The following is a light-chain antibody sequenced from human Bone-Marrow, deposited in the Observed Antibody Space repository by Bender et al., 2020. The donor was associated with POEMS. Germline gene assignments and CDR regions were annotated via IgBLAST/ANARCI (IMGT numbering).Light chain of an antibody. Sequence: QSALTQPASVSGSPGQSITISCTGTSRDVGGFDLVSWYQKHPGSAPKLMIYDVTNRPSGVSHRFSGSKSGHTASLTISGLQAEDEADYYCCGYGGLSPYVFGSGTKVIVI. CDR1: SRDVGGFDL. J-gene: IGLJ1*01. V-gene: IGLV2-14*03. CDR3: CGYGGLSPYV. CDR2: DVT.